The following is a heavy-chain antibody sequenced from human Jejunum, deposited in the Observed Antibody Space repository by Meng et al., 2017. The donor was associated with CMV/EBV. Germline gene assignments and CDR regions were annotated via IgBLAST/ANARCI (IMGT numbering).Heavy chain of an antibody. CDR2: IYASGNT. V-gene: IGHV4-61*02. CDR1: GGSISSGNYY. J-gene: IGHJ4*02. CDR3: VRGGDGYLY. D-gene: IGHD5-24*01. Sequence: QVQLQESGPGLVKPSQTLSLTCTVSGGSISSGNYYWSWICQPAGKGLEWIGRIYASGNTNYKPSLNSRVTRSVDTSKNQLSLKLNSVAAADTAVYYCVRGGDGYLYWGQGTLVTVSS.